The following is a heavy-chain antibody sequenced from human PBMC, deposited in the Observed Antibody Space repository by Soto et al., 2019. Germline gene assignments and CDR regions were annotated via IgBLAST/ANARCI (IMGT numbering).Heavy chain of an antibody. D-gene: IGHD3-3*01. CDR2: ISYDGSNK. J-gene: IGHJ5*02. CDR1: GFTFSSYG. Sequence: GGSLRLSCAASGFTFSSYGMHWVRQAPGKGLEWVAVISYDGSNKYYADSVKGRFTISRDNSKNTLYLQMNSLRAEDTAVYYCAKDRIYDFWSGYFNWFDPWGQGTLVTVSS. V-gene: IGHV3-30*18. CDR3: AKDRIYDFWSGYFNWFDP.